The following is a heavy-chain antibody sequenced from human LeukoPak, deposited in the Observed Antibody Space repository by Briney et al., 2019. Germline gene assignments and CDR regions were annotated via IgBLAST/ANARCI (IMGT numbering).Heavy chain of an antibody. CDR3: TGGLRAH. Sequence: GTSLRLSCAASGFPFSNYVMGWVRQAPGKGLEWVSGISESGGSTYYVDSVKGRFTISRDNAKNTLYLLMNSLRAEDTAVYYCTGGLRAHWGEGTLVTVSS. V-gene: IGHV3-23*01. D-gene: IGHD2-21*01. J-gene: IGHJ4*02. CDR2: ISESGGST. CDR1: GFPFSNYV.